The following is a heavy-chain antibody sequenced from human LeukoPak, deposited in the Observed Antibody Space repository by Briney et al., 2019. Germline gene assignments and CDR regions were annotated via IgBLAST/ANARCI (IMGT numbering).Heavy chain of an antibody. Sequence: SETLSFTCTVSGGFFHSTSLFWGWIRQSPGKGLEWIGSIYYSGSTHDNPSLKSRVTISVDTSKNQFSLKLSSVTAADTAVYYCARGVPYRSGSYYNVFNWFDPWGQGTLVTVSS. CDR3: ARGVPYRSGSYYNVFNWFDP. CDR2: IYYSGST. D-gene: IGHD3-10*01. V-gene: IGHV4-39*07. J-gene: IGHJ5*02. CDR1: GGFFHSTSLF.